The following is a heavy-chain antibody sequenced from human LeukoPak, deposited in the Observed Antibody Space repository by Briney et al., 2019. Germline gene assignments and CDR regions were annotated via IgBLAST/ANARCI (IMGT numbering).Heavy chain of an antibody. D-gene: IGHD5-18*01. CDR3: ARGGRGYSYFMDV. Sequence: ETLSLTCTVSGGSISSYYWSWIRQPAGKGLEWIGRIYTSGSTNYNPSLKSRVTISVDTSKNQFSLKLSSVTAADTAVYYCARGGRGYSYFMDVWGKGTTVTVSS. CDR2: IYTSGST. J-gene: IGHJ6*04. V-gene: IGHV4-4*07. CDR1: GGSISSYY.